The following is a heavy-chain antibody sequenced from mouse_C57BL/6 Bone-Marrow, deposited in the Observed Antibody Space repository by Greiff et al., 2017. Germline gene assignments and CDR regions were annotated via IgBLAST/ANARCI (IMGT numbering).Heavy chain of an antibody. J-gene: IGHJ1*03. D-gene: IGHD1-1*01. CDR2: IHPNSGST. CDR1: GYTFTSYW. Sequence: VKLQESGAELVKPGASVKLSCKASGYTFTSYWMHWVKQRPGQGLEWIGMIHPNSGSTNYNEKFKSKATLTVDNSSSTAYMQLSSLTSEDSAVYYGARNYYGSSYFYWYFDVWGTGTTVTVSS. CDR3: ARNYYGSSYFYWYFDV. V-gene: IGHV1-64*01.